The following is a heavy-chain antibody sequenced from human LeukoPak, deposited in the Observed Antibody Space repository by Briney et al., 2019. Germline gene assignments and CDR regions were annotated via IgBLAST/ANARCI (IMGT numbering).Heavy chain of an antibody. CDR2: ISWNSGSI. CDR1: GFTFDDYA. CDR3: AKESAGDSGYFDY. J-gene: IGHJ4*02. V-gene: IGHV3-9*01. Sequence: PGGSLRLSCAASGFTFDDYAMHWVRQAPGKGLEWVSGISWNSGSIGYADSVKGRFTISRDNAKNSLYLQMNSLRAEDTALYYCAKESAGDSGYFDYWGQGTLVTVSS. D-gene: IGHD2-21*02.